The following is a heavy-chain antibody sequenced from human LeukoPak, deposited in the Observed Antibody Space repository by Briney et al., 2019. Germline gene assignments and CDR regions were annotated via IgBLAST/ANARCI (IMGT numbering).Heavy chain of an antibody. J-gene: IGHJ4*02. D-gene: IGHD2-15*01. CDR1: GGTFSSYA. CDR3: ARSISWVKVYFDY. CDR2: IIPILGIA. Sequence: ASVKVSCKASGGTFSSYAISWVRQAPGQGLEWMGRIIPILGIANYAQKFQGRVTITADKSTSTAYMELSSQRSEDTGVYYCARSISWVKVYFDYWGQGTLVTVSS. V-gene: IGHV1-69*04.